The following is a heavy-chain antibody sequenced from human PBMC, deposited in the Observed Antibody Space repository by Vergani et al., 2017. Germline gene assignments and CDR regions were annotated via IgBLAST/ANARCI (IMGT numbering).Heavy chain of an antibody. J-gene: IGHJ6*02. D-gene: IGHD6-13*01. CDR1: GGSISSGSYY. Sequence: QVQLQESGPGLVRPSQTLSITCTVSGGSISSGSYYWSWFRQPAGKGLEWIGRFYTGGGTSYNPSLNSRVTISVDTSKNKFSLQLNSVTAADTAVYYRARDPLYSTTWPFLLLDMDVWGQGTTVTGSS. V-gene: IGHV4-61*02. CDR2: FYTGGGT. CDR3: ARDPLYSTTWPFLLLDMDV.